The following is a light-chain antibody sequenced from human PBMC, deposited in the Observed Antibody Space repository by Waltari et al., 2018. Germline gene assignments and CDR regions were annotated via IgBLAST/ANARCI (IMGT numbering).Light chain of an antibody. J-gene: IGKJ5*01. CDR2: WAS. CDR3: QQYYRIPLI. CDR1: QRVLYSSNNKNY. V-gene: IGKV4-1*01. Sequence: DIVMTQSPDSLAVSLGERATINCKSSQRVLYSSNNKNYLAWYQQNPGQPPKLLIYWASTRESGVPDRFSGSGSGTDFTLTISSLQAEDVAVYYCQQYYRIPLIFGQGTRLEIK.